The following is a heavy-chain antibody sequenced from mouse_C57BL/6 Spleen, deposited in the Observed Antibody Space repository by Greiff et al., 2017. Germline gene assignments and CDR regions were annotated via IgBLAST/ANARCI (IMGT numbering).Heavy chain of an antibody. CDR1: GYTFTSYW. V-gene: IGHV1-50*01. CDR2: IDPSDSYT. D-gene: IGHD4-1*01. Sequence: QVQLQQPGAELVKPGASVKLSCKASGYTFTSYWMQWVKQRPGQGLEWIGEIDPSDSYTNYNQKFKGKATLTVDTSSSTAYMQLSSLTSEDSAVYYCARRANWDDRGFAYWGQGTLVTVSA. CDR3: ARRANWDDRGFAY. J-gene: IGHJ3*01.